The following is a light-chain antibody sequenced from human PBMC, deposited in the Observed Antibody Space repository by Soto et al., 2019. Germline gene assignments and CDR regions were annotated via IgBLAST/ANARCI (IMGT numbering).Light chain of an antibody. J-gene: IGKJ4*01. CDR3: QQYDERPPNLS. Sequence: EIVMTQSPATLSVSPGERATLSCRASQSVSTNLAWYQQKPGQAPRLLVYAASVRATRIPARCSGSGSGTEFTLTLSSLQSEDFAVYYCQQYDERPPNLSFGGGTKVEIK. CDR1: QSVSTN. CDR2: AAS. V-gene: IGKV3-15*01.